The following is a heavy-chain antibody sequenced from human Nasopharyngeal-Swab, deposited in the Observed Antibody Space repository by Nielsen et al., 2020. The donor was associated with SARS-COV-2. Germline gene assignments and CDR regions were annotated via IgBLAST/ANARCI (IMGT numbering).Heavy chain of an antibody. V-gene: IGHV3-9*01. D-gene: IGHD5-18*01. Sequence: GGSLRLSCAASGFTFENYAMHWVRQPPGKGLEWVSGITWNSGNKGYAESVQGRFTISRDNAKNSLYLQMNSLRPGDTALYYCAKARRTDTYGYECFDSWGQGTLVTVSS. J-gene: IGHJ4*02. CDR1: GFTFENYA. CDR3: AKARRTDTYGYECFDS. CDR2: ITWNSGNK.